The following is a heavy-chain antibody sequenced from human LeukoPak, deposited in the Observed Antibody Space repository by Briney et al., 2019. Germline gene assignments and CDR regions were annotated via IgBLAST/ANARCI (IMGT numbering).Heavy chain of an antibody. J-gene: IGHJ5*02. D-gene: IGHD4-23*01. CDR2: IYPGDSDT. Sequence: ESLKISCKGSGYSFTSYWIGWVRQMPGKVLEWMGIIYPGDSDTRYSPSFQGQVTISADKSISTAYLQWSSLKASDTAMYYCARLHGGGNVPYIWFDPWGQGTLVTVSS. CDR3: ARLHGGGNVPYIWFDP. V-gene: IGHV5-51*01. CDR1: GYSFTSYW.